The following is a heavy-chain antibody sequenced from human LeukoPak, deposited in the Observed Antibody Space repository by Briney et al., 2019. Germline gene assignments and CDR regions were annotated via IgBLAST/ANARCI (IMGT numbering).Heavy chain of an antibody. V-gene: IGHV3-48*04. Sequence: GGSLRLSCAASEFTFSAYGMHWVRQAPGKGLEWVSYISTSGGAMYYADSVRGRFTISRGNAKSSLYLQMNSLRAEDTAFYYCASGYYFDYWGQGTLVTVSS. CDR3: ASGYYFDY. D-gene: IGHD3-22*01. J-gene: IGHJ4*02. CDR1: EFTFSAYG. CDR2: ISTSGGAM.